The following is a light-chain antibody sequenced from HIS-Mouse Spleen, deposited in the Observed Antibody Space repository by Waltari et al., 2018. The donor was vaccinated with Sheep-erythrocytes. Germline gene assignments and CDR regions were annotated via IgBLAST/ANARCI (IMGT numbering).Light chain of an antibody. Sequence: DIVMTQSPDSLAVSLGERATINCKSSQSVLYSSNNKNYLAWYQQKPGQPPKLLIYWASTRESGVPDRFSGSGSGTDFTLTISSLQAEDVAVYYCQQYNSYPHTFGQGTKLEIK. CDR1: QSVLYSSNNKNY. CDR2: WAS. CDR3: QQYNSYPHT. J-gene: IGKJ2*01. V-gene: IGKV4-1*01.